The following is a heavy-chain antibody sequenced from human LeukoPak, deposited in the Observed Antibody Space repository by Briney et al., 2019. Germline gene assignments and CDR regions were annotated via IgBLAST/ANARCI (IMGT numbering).Heavy chain of an antibody. Sequence: GASVKVSCKASGYTFTGYYMHWVRQAPGQGLKWMGWINPNSGGTNYAQKFQGRVTMTRDTSISTAYMELSRLRSDDTAVYYCARGDYDFWSGPPLLDPWGQGTLVTVSS. J-gene: IGHJ5*02. CDR2: INPNSGGT. CDR3: ARGDYDFWSGPPLLDP. CDR1: GYTFTGYY. V-gene: IGHV1-2*02. D-gene: IGHD3-3*01.